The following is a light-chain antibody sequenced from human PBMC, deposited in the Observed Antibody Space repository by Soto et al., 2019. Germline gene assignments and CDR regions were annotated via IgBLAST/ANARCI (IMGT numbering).Light chain of an antibody. V-gene: IGKV1-39*01. CDR1: QSISSY. CDR3: QQSCSTPYT. Sequence: DIQMTQPPSSLSASIGDRVTITCRARQSISSYLNWYLQKPGKAPKILIYAASNLQSGVPSRFSERGAGADFNLSISRLHPEDFATCYVQQSCSTPYTFGQGTKLDSK. CDR2: AAS. J-gene: IGKJ2*01.